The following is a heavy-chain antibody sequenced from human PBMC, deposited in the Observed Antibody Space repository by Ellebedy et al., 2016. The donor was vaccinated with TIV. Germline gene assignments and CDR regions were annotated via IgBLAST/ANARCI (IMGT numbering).Heavy chain of an antibody. V-gene: IGHV6-1*01. J-gene: IGHJ4*02. Sequence: SQTLSLTCAISGDSVSSNSAAWNWIRQSPSRGLEWLGRTYYRSKWYNDYAVSVKSRITISPDTSKNQFSLQLNSVTPEDTAVYYCAKYSFSERIFDSWGQGTPVTVSS. CDR3: AKYSFSERIFDS. CDR2: TYYRSKWYN. D-gene: IGHD5/OR15-5a*01. CDR1: GDSVSSNSAA.